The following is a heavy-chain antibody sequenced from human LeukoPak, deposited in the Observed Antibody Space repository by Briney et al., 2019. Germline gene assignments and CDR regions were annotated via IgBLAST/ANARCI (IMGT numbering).Heavy chain of an antibody. Sequence: SETLSLTCSVSGGSISSSSYYWGWIRQPPGKGLEWIGSIYYSGSTYYNPSLKSRVTISVDTSKNQFSLKLSSVTAADTAVYYCVEEWPSFDYWGQGTLVTVSS. V-gene: IGHV4-39*01. CDR2: IYYSGST. CDR3: VEEWPSFDY. CDR1: GGSISSSSYY. J-gene: IGHJ4*02. D-gene: IGHD3-3*01.